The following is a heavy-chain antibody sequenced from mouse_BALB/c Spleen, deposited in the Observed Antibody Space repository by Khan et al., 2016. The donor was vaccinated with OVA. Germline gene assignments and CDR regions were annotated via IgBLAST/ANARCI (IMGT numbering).Heavy chain of an antibody. J-gene: IGHJ2*01. CDR2: INPTSGYT. Sequence: VQLQESGAERAKPGASVKMSCKASGYTFTTYWMHWVKQRPGQGLEWIGYINPTSGYTNYNEKFKDRATLSADKSSSTAYMQLSSLTSEDSAVYYCTSGRIDYWGQGTTVTVSS. V-gene: IGHV1-7*01. CDR1: GYTFTTYW. D-gene: IGHD1-1*01. CDR3: TSGRIDY.